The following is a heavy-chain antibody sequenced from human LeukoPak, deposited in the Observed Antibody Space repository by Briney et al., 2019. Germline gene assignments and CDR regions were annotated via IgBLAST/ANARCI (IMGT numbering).Heavy chain of an antibody. J-gene: IGHJ1*01. Sequence: GRSLRLSCAASGFTFSSYGMHWVRQAPGKGLEWVAVISYDGSNKYYADSVKGRFTISRDNSKNTLYLQMNSLRAEDTAVYCCAKVSRYGDDGEYFQHWGQGTLVTVSS. CDR1: GFTFSSYG. CDR2: ISYDGSNK. D-gene: IGHD4-17*01. CDR3: AKVSRYGDDGEYFQH. V-gene: IGHV3-30*18.